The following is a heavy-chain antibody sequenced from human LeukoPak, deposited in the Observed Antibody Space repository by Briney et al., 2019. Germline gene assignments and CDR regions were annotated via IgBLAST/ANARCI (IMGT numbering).Heavy chain of an antibody. V-gene: IGHV3-23*01. J-gene: IGHJ4*02. D-gene: IGHD3-10*01. CDR2: ISGSGGSSK. CDR3: AKDIGSYYDY. Sequence: GGSLRLSCAASGFTFSNYAMSWVRQAPGKGLEWVSAISGSGGSSKYYADSVKGRFTISRDNSKNALYLEMNSLRAEDTAVYYCAKDIGSYYDYWGQGILVTVSS. CDR1: GFTFSNYA.